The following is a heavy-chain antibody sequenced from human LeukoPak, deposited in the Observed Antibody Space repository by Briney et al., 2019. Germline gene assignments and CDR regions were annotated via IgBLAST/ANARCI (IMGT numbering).Heavy chain of an antibody. CDR2: ISAYNGKT. Sequence: GASVKVSCKASGYTFGTYGISWVRQAPGQGLEWMGWISAYNGKTNYAQKYEGRVTMTTDTSTTTAYMELRSLTSDDTAVYYCARDGARISMLRGGLDYWGQGTLVIVSS. CDR3: ARDGARISMLRGGLDY. CDR1: GYTFGTYG. D-gene: IGHD2-8*01. J-gene: IGHJ4*02. V-gene: IGHV1-18*04.